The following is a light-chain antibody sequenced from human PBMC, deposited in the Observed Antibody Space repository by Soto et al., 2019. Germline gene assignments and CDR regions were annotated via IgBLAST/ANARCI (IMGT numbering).Light chain of an antibody. Sequence: QSVLTQPASVSGSPGQSITISCTGTSSDVDTYKYVSWYQQHPGKAPKLMIYEVSYRPSGVSDRFSGSKSGNTASLTISGLQAEDEADYHCCSYAGSTTRVQFGGGTKLTVL. J-gene: IGLJ2*01. CDR3: CSYAGSTTRVQ. CDR2: EVS. V-gene: IGLV2-14*01. CDR1: SSDVDTYKY.